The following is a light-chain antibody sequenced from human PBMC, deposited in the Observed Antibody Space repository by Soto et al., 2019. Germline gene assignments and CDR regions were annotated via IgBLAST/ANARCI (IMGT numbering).Light chain of an antibody. CDR3: QKYNSFWT. V-gene: IGKV1-5*01. Sequence: IHMTQSPSTLSSSVRDSVTTSCRASQTISNWLACYQQRPGNAPKLLIYDASRLESGVPSRFSGSGSGTEFTLTICSLQPEDFATYYCQKYNSFWTFGQGTKVDNK. CDR2: DAS. CDR1: QTISNW. J-gene: IGKJ1*01.